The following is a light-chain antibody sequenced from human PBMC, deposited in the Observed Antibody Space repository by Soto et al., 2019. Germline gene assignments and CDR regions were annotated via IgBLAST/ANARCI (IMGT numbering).Light chain of an antibody. CDR2: GAS. V-gene: IGKV3-20*01. Sequence: EIVLTQSPGTLSLSPGERATLSCRASQSISSDYLAWYQHKPGQAPRLLIYGASSRATGIPDRFSGSGSGTDFTLTISRLEPEDFAVYYCHQYGSSPQTFGQGTKVEIK. CDR3: HQYGSSPQT. CDR1: QSISSDY. J-gene: IGKJ1*01.